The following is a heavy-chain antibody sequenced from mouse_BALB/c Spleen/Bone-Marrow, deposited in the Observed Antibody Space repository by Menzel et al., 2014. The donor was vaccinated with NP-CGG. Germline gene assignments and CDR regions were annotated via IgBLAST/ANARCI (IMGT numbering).Heavy chain of an antibody. Sequence: VQLKQSGAALVKPGASVQLSCPASGFNITDTYMHWVKQRPEQGLEWIGRIDPANGTTTYDPKFQGKATRTADTSSNTAYLQRSSLTSEDTAVYYCASYYYGHYFDYWGQGTTLTVSS. D-gene: IGHD1-1*01. CDR1: GFNITDTY. CDR3: ASYYYGHYFDY. J-gene: IGHJ2*01. CDR2: IDPANGTT. V-gene: IGHV14-3*02.